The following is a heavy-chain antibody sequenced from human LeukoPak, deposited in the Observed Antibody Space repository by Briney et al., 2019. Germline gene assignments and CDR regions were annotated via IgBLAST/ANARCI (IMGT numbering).Heavy chain of an antibody. Sequence: SETLSLTCTVSGGSISSGGYYWSWIRQHPGKGLEWIGYIYYSGTTYYNPSLQSRVTVSVDTSKNQFSLKLSFVTAADTAVYYCARGVAAPGTGGLSWFDPWGQGTLVTVSS. CDR1: GGSISSGGYY. CDR2: IYYSGTT. D-gene: IGHD6-13*01. J-gene: IGHJ5*02. V-gene: IGHV4-31*03. CDR3: ARGVAAPGTGGLSWFDP.